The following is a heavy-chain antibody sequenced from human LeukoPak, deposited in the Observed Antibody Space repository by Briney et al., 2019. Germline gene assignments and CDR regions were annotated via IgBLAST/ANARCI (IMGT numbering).Heavy chain of an antibody. CDR2: IRQDGTEK. CDR3: ARTHTTFFDY. CDR1: GFTFSSYW. V-gene: IGHV3-7*03. Sequence: PGGSLRLSCAASGFTFSSYWVSWVRQAPGKGLEWVANIRQDGTEKYFVDSVEGRFIISRDNAKNSLYLQMNSLRAEDTAVYYCARTHTTFFDYWGQGTLVTVSS. J-gene: IGHJ4*02. D-gene: IGHD1-1*01.